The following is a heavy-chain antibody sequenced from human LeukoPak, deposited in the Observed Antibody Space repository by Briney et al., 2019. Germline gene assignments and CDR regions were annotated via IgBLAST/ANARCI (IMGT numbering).Heavy chain of an antibody. J-gene: IGHJ4*02. CDR2: IIPIFGTA. V-gene: IGHV1-69*06. D-gene: IGHD6-13*01. Sequence: SVKVSCKASGGTFSSYAISWVRQAPGQGLEWMGGIIPIFGTANYAQKFQGRVTITADKSTSTAYMELSSLRSEDTAVYYCARDEAAAPLGFDYWGQGTLVTVSS. CDR1: GGTFSSYA. CDR3: ARDEAAAPLGFDY.